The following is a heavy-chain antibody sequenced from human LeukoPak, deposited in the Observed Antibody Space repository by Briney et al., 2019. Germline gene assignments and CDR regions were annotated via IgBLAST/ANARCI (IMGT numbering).Heavy chain of an antibody. CDR3: TREEATRMDV. V-gene: IGHV3-48*02. J-gene: IGHJ6*02. Sequence: PGGSLRLSWAASGFTFSRYGMHWVRQAPGKGLEWVSYISSSSLTIYCADSVEGRFTISRDNDKNSLYLQMNSLRDEDTAVYYCTREEATRMDVWGQGTTITVSS. CDR1: GFTFSRYG. CDR2: ISSSSLTI.